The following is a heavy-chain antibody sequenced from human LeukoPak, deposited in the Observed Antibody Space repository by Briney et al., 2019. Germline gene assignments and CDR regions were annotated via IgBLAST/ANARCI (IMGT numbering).Heavy chain of an antibody. D-gene: IGHD3-10*01. J-gene: IGHJ3*02. Sequence: PGGSLRLSCVASGFTFSRHDMNWVRQAPGKGLEWVAVISYDGSNKYYGDSVKGRFTISRDNSKNTLFLQMNSLRAEDTAVYYCAKGLNAYGSGSYSHLDAFDMWGQGTMVTVSS. V-gene: IGHV3-30*18. CDR2: ISYDGSNK. CDR1: GFTFSRHD. CDR3: AKGLNAYGSGSYSHLDAFDM.